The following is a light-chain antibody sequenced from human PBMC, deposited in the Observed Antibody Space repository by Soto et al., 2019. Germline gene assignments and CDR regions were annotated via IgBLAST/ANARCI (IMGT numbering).Light chain of an antibody. V-gene: IGKV3-20*01. CDR3: HQFYDPVT. CDR1: HSVSRTY. CDR2: VSS. J-gene: IGKJ5*01. Sequence: EIVLTHSPGTLSLSPGERATRSCRASHSVSRTYLAGYQQKPGQAPMLLMYVSSDRATGTPGRFSGSGSGTDFTVTIRGPEHEDSAVYYCHQFYDPVTFGQGTRLEI.